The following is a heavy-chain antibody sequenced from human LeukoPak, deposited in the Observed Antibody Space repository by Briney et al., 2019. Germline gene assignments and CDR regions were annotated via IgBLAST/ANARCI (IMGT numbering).Heavy chain of an antibody. D-gene: IGHD3-22*01. J-gene: IGHJ3*02. Sequence: SETLSLTCTVSGGSVSSGSYYWSWIRQPPGKGLEWIGYIYYSGSTNYNPSLKSRVTISVDTSKNQFSLKLSSVTAADTAVYYCARDHVGYYYDSSGYFFDIWGQGTMVTVSS. V-gene: IGHV4-61*01. CDR1: GGSVSSGSYY. CDR2: IYYSGST. CDR3: ARDHVGYYYDSSGYFFDI.